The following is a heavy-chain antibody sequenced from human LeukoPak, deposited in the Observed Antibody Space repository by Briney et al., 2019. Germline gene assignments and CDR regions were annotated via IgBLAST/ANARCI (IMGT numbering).Heavy chain of an antibody. CDR3: ARRKVQNYYDSSGYLDY. Sequence: AASVKVSCKASGYTFTSYGISWVRQAPGRGLEWMGWISAYNGNTNYAQKLQGRVTMTTDTSTSTAYMELRSLRSDDTAVYYCARRKVQNYYDSSGYLDYWGQGTLVTVSS. CDR1: GYTFTSYG. J-gene: IGHJ4*02. D-gene: IGHD3-22*01. V-gene: IGHV1-18*01. CDR2: ISAYNGNT.